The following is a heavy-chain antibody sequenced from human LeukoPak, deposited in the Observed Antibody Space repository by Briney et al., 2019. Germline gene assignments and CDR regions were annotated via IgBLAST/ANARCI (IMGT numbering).Heavy chain of an antibody. CDR3: ARVAYGSFYYFDY. Sequence: SQTLSLTCTVCGGSISIGDYYWSWIRQPPGKGLEWIGYIYYSGSTYYNPSLKSRVTISVDTSKNQFSLKLSSVTAADTAVYYCARVAYGSFYYFDYWGQGTLVTVSS. V-gene: IGHV4-30-4*01. CDR2: IYYSGST. CDR1: GGSISIGDYY. D-gene: IGHD2-15*01. J-gene: IGHJ4*02.